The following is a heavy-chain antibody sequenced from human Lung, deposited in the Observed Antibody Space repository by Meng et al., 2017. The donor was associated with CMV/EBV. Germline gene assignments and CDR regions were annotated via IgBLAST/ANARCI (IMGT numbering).Heavy chain of an antibody. J-gene: IGHJ3*02. Sequence: GGSLRLXCAASGFTFSSYGMHWVRQAPGKGLEWVAFIRYDGSNKYYADSVKGRFTISRDNSKNTLYLQMNSLRAEDTAVYYCAKDVGSSGYYYGDAFDIWXQGTXVNV. V-gene: IGHV3-30*02. CDR1: GFTFSSYG. D-gene: IGHD3-22*01. CDR3: AKDVGSSGYYYGDAFDI. CDR2: IRYDGSNK.